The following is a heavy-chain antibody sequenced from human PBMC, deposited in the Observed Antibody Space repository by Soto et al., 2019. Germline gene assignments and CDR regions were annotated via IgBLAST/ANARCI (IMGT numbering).Heavy chain of an antibody. V-gene: IGHV3-33*01. CDR3: ARDMRGSGKGGMDV. D-gene: IGHD3-10*01. CDR1: GFTFSSYG. CDR2: IWYDGSNK. Sequence: GGSLRLSCAASGFTFSSYGMHWVRQAPGKGLEWVAVIWYDGSNKYYADSVKGRFTISRDNSKNTLYLQMNSLRAEDTAVYYCARDMRGSGKGGMDVWGQGTTVTVSS. J-gene: IGHJ6*02.